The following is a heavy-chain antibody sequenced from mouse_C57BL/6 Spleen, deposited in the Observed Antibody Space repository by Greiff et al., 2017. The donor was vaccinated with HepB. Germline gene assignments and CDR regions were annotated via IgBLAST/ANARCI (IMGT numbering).Heavy chain of an antibody. CDR1: GFTFSSYG. V-gene: IGHV5-6*01. J-gene: IGHJ1*03. CDR2: ISSGGSYT. Sequence: EVKLVESGGDLVKPGGSLKLSCAASGFTFSSYGMSWVRQTPDKRLEWVATISSGGSYTYYPDSVKGRFTISRDNAKNTLYLQMSSLKSEDTAMYYCARGAYYYGSSYDWYFDVWGTGTTVTVSS. D-gene: IGHD1-1*01. CDR3: ARGAYYYGSSYDWYFDV.